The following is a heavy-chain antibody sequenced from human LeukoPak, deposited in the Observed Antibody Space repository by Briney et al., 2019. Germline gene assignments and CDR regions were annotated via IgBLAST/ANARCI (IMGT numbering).Heavy chain of an antibody. Sequence: GGSLRLSCAASGFTFSDYYMSWIRQAPGKGLEWVSYISSSGSTIYYADSVKGRFTISRDNSKNTLYLQMNSLRAEDTAVYYCARVRSSLTTVTINWFDPWGQGTLVTVSS. CDR2: ISSSGSTI. CDR1: GFTFSDYY. V-gene: IGHV3-11*04. CDR3: ARVRSSLTTVTINWFDP. J-gene: IGHJ5*02. D-gene: IGHD4-11*01.